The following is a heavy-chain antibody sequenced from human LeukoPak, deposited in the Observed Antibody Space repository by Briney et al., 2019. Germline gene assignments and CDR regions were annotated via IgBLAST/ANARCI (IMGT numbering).Heavy chain of an antibody. Sequence: SSETLSLTCAVYGESLNSYYWSWVRQPPGEGLEWIGEIYERGTTEYNPSLKSRVTISMVPSKQQFSLSLSSVTAADTAVYYCARGAWATRLGSWGLGTPVIVSS. CDR2: IYERGTT. V-gene: IGHV4-34*01. J-gene: IGHJ4*02. D-gene: IGHD2-15*01. CDR1: GESLNSYY. CDR3: ARGAWATRLGS.